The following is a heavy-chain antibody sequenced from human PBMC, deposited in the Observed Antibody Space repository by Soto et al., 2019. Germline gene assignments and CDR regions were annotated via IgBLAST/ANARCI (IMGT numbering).Heavy chain of an antibody. D-gene: IGHD1-26*01. CDR3: ATKKGIEGANDWFDP. CDR1: GYTFTSYD. V-gene: IGHV1-8*01. J-gene: IGHJ5*02. CDR2: MNPNSGNT. Sequence: GASVKVSCKASGYTFTSYDINWVRQATGQGLEWMGWMNPNSGNTGYAQKFQGRVTISLDTSKNQFSLKLSSVTAADTAVYYCATKKGIEGANDWFDPWGQGTLVTVS.